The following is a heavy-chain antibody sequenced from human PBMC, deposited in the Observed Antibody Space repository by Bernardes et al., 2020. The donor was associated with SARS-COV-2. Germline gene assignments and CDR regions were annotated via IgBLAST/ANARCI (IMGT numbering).Heavy chain of an antibody. J-gene: IGHJ6*02. CDR1: GGSISSYY. CDR2: IYYSGST. Sequence: SETLSLTCTVSGGSISSYYWSWIRQPPGKGLEWIGYIYYSGSTNYNPSLKSRVTISVDTSKNQFSLKLSSVTAADTAVYYCARDRGYCSGGSCDTDYYYYYYGMDVWGQGTTVTVSS. D-gene: IGHD2-15*01. V-gene: IGHV4-59*01. CDR3: ARDRGYCSGGSCDTDYYYYYYGMDV.